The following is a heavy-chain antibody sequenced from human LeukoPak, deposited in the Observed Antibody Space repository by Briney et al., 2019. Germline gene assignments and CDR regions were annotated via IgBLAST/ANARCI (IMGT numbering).Heavy chain of an antibody. V-gene: IGHV4-59*08. CDR3: ARVTAAGTINWFDP. CDR1: GGSISSYH. Sequence: KASETLSLTCTVSGGSISSYHWSWIRQPPGKGLEWIGYIYYSRSTNYNPSLKSRVTISVDTSKNQFSLKLSSVTAADTAVYYCARVTAAGTINWFDPWGQGTLVTVSS. CDR2: IYYSRST. J-gene: IGHJ5*02. D-gene: IGHD6-13*01.